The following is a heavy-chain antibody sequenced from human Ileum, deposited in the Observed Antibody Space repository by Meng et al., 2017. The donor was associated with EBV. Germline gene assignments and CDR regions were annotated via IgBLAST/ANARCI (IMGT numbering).Heavy chain of an antibody. V-gene: IGHV4-61*03. J-gene: IGHJ4*02. Sequence: LLGSGPGLGKPSETLSLTCTVSSGSVSSGDYHWSWIRQPPGKGLEWIGYILSGSTNYDPSLTNRVTISVDTSKNHFSLKLTSVTAADTAVYYCAGGRAGYGGYKTWGQGTLVTVSS. CDR2: ILSGST. CDR3: AGGRAGYGGYKT. CDR1: SGSVSSGDYH. D-gene: IGHD5-12*01.